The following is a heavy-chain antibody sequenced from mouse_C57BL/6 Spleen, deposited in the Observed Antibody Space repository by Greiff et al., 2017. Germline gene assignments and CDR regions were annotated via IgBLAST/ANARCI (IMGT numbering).Heavy chain of an antibody. CDR1: GYTFTSYW. CDR3: ARSIYYYGSSYWCFDV. Sequence: QVQLQQPGAELVKPGASVKLSCKASGYTFTSYWMHWVKQRPGQGLEWIGMIHPNSGSTNYNEKFKSKATLTVDKSSSTAYMQLSRLTSENSAVYYCARSIYYYGSSYWCFDVWGTGTTVTVAS. J-gene: IGHJ1*03. CDR2: IHPNSGST. V-gene: IGHV1-64*01. D-gene: IGHD1-1*01.